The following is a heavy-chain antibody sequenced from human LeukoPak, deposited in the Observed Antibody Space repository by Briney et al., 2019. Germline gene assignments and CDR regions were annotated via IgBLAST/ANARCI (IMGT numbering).Heavy chain of an antibody. CDR3: VRGTWFDP. D-gene: IGHD1-1*01. CDR1: GFSVSNYY. Sequence: AGGSLRLSCAASGFSVSNYYMSWVRQAPGKGLEWVSVLYSGGTTHYADSVKGRFTISRDNSKNTLFLQMDGLRPEDTAVYYCVRGTWFDPWGQGTLVTVSS. CDR2: LYSGGTT. V-gene: IGHV3-53*01. J-gene: IGHJ5*02.